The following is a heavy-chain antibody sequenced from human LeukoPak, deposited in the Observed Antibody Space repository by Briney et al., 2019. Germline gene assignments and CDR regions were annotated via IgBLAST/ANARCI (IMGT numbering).Heavy chain of an antibody. Sequence: GASVKVSCKASGYTFTSYDINWVRQATGQGLEWMGWMNPNSGNTGYAQKFQGRVTMTRNTSISTAYMELSSLRSEDTAVCYCARDPWTMTTVTTSWFDPWGQGTLVTVSS. J-gene: IGHJ5*02. D-gene: IGHD4-17*01. CDR1: GYTFTSYD. CDR3: ARDPWTMTTVTTSWFDP. V-gene: IGHV1-8*01. CDR2: MNPNSGNT.